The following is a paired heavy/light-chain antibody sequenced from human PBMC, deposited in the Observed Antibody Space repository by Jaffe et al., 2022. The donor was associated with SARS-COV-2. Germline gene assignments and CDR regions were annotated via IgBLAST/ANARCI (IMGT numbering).Heavy chain of an antibody. J-gene: IGHJ5*02. CDR3: SRGVAAAGNPNWFDP. D-gene: IGHD6-13*01. CDR2: IHSDGRDT. V-gene: IGHV3-74*01. Sequence: EIQLVESGGDVVQPGGSLRLSCAASGFSFSSHWMHWVRQVPGRGLMWVSRIHSDGRDTNYADSVKGRFTISRDNAKNTLYLQMNALRAEDTGLYYCSRGVAAAGNPNWFDPWGQGTLVTVSS. CDR1: GFSFSSHW.
Light chain of an antibody. V-gene: IGKV3-11*01. J-gene: IGKJ4*01. Sequence: EIVLTQSPATLSLSPGERATLSCRASQNVKTYLAWYQQKPGQAPRLVISDVSNRAAGIPASFSGSGSGTDFTLTISSLQPEDFAVYYCQQRYSWPLTFGGGTKVEF. CDR1: QNVKTY. CDR3: QQRYSWPLT. CDR2: DVS.